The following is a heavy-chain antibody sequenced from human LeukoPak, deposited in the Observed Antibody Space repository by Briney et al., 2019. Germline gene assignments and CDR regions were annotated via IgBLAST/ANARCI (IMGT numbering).Heavy chain of an antibody. J-gene: IGHJ4*02. CDR2: IYSGGST. Sequence: GVSLRLSCAASGFTFSRYCMHWVRQAPGKGLEWVSVIYSGGSTYYADSVKGRFTISRHNSKNTLYLQMNSLRAEDTAVYYCARGGSLVPPGYWGQGTLVTVSS. V-gene: IGHV3-53*04. CDR1: GFTFSRYC. CDR3: ARGGSLVPPGY. D-gene: IGHD6-13*01.